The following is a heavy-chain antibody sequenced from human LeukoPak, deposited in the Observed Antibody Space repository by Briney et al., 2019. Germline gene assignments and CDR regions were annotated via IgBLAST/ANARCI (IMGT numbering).Heavy chain of an antibody. CDR2: IIPIFGTA. D-gene: IGHD3-22*01. V-gene: IGHV1-69*01. J-gene: IGHJ4*02. CDR1: GGTFSSYA. CDR3: ASRGSDSSGYYPFDY. Sequence: SVTVSCTASGGTFSSYAISWVRQAPGQGLEWMGGIIPIFGTANYAQKFQGRVTITADESTSTAYMELSSLGSEDTAVYYCASRGSDSSGYYPFDYWGQGTLVTVSS.